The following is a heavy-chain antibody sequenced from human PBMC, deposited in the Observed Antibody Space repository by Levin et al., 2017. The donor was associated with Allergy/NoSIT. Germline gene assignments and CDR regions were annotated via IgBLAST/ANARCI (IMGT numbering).Heavy chain of an antibody. V-gene: IGHV1-18*01. CDR1: GYTFTSYG. D-gene: IGHD4-17*01. J-gene: IGHJ6*03. CDR2: ISAYNGNT. Sequence: ASVKVSCKASGYTFTSYGISWVRQAPGQGLEWMGWISAYNGNTNYAQKLQGRVTMTTDTSTSTAYMELRSLRSDDTAVYYCARVVHSLRYYYYYYYMDVWGKGTTVTVSS. CDR3: ARVVHSLRYYYYYYYMDV.